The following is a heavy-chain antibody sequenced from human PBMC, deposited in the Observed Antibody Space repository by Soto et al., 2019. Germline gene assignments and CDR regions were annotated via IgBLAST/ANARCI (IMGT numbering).Heavy chain of an antibody. D-gene: IGHD3-22*01. CDR2: ISSSSSTI. J-gene: IGHJ3*02. Sequence: GGSLRLSCAASGFTFSSYSMNWVRQAPGKGLEWVSYISSSSSTIYYADSVKGRFTISRDNAKNSLYLQMNSLRAEDTAVYYCARYYYYDSSGPSDAFDIWGQGTMVTVSS. CDR1: GFTFSSYS. CDR3: ARYYYYDSSGPSDAFDI. V-gene: IGHV3-48*01.